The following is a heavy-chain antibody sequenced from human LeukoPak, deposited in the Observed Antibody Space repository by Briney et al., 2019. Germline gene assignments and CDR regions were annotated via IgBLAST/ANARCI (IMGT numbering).Heavy chain of an antibody. J-gene: IGHJ6*02. CDR1: GGSISSSNW. CDR3: ATRPIWFGESKNYYGMDV. Sequence: SETLSLTCAVSGGSISSSNWWSWVRQPPGKGLEWIGEIYHSGSTNYNPSLKSRVTISVDKSKNQFSLKLSSVTAADTAVYYCATRPIWFGESKNYYGMDVWGQGTTVTVSS. V-gene: IGHV4-4*02. CDR2: IYHSGST. D-gene: IGHD3-10*01.